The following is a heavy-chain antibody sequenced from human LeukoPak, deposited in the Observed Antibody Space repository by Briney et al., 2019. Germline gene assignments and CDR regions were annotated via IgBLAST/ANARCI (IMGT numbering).Heavy chain of an antibody. J-gene: IGHJ6*02. D-gene: IGHD3-10*01. CDR3: ARNQGGSGSYYSYYYYGMDV. V-gene: IGHV3-30-3*01. Sequence: QPGRSLRLSCAASGFTFSSYAMHWVRQAPGKGLEWVAVISYDGSNKYYADSVKGRFTISRDNSKNTLYLQMNSLRAEDTAVYYCARNQGGSGSYYSYYYYGMDVWGQGTTVTVSS. CDR2: ISYDGSNK. CDR1: GFTFSSYA.